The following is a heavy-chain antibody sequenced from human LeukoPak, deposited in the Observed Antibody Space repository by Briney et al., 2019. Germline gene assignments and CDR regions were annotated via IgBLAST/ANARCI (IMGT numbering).Heavy chain of an antibody. D-gene: IGHD2-15*01. V-gene: IGHV3-21*01. CDR3: ARVACSGGTCFDY. J-gene: IGHJ4*02. CDR2: ISSSSTYI. CDR1: GVTFSTYT. Sequence: PGGSLRLSCAASGVTFSTYTMNWVRQAPGEGLEWVSSISSSSTYIYYPDSVKGRFTISRDNAKNSLYLQMNSLRAEDTAMYYCARVACSGGTCFDYWGQGALVTVSS.